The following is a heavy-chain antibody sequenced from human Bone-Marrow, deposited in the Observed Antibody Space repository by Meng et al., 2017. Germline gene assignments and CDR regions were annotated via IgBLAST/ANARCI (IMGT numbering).Heavy chain of an antibody. CDR3: ARAAVADLNWYFDL. CDR1: GYTFPDYW. Sequence: QVQWVQSGAEVKKPGGSVKVACKASGYTFPDYWLHWVRRAPGQGLEWMGRIDPKSGDTHYAQRFQGRVTMTGDTSISTAYMELSGLRSDDTAVYYCARAAVADLNWYFDLWGRGTLVTVSS. CDR2: IDPKSGDT. V-gene: IGHV1-2*06. J-gene: IGHJ2*01. D-gene: IGHD6-19*01.